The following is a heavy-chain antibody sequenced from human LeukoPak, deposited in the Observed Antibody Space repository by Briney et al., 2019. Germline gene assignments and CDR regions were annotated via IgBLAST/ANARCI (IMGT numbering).Heavy chain of an antibody. Sequence: GGSLRLSCAASGFTFSSYSMNWVRQAPGKGLEWVSYISSSSSTIYYADSVKGRFTISRDNAKNSLYLQTNSLRAEDTAVYYCARVEGGSGYFLGGYFDYWGQGTLVTVSS. V-gene: IGHV3-48*04. D-gene: IGHD3-22*01. J-gene: IGHJ4*02. CDR1: GFTFSSYS. CDR3: ARVEGGSGYFLGGYFDY. CDR2: ISSSSSTI.